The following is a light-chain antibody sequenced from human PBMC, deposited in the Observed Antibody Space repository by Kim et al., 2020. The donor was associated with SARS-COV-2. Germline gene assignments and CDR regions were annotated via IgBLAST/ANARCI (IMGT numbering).Light chain of an antibody. CDR2: QDN. J-gene: IGLJ1*01. CDR3: QAWDSNTAL. CDR1: KLGDKY. V-gene: IGLV3-1*01. Sequence: SYELTHPPSVSVSPGQTASITCSGDKLGDKYACWYQQKPGQSPVLVIYQDNKRPSGIPERFSGSNSGNTATLTISGTQAMDEADYYCQAWDSNTALFGTGTKVTVL.